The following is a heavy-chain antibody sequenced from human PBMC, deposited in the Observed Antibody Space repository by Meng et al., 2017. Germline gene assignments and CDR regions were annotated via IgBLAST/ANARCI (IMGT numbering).Heavy chain of an antibody. V-gene: IGHV3-53*01. CDR2: IYSGGST. CDR1: GFSVTTSY. D-gene: IGHD6-19*01. Sequence: VQLVESGGGLIQPGGSLSTSCTACGFSVTTSYMSWVRPAPGKGLEWVSVIYSGGSTYYADSVKGRFSISRDNSKNTLYLQMNSLRAEDTAVYFCARDSSSGWYHNYWGQGTLVTVSS. CDR3: ARDSSSGWYHNY. J-gene: IGHJ4*02.